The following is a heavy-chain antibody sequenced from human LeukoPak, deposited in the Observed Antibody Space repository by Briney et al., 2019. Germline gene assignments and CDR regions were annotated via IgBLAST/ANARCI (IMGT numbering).Heavy chain of an antibody. Sequence: GASVKVSCRTSGYTLTRYGISWVRQAPGQGLEWMGWISAYNGNTNFAQKLQGRVTMTTETSTSTVYMELRSLRSDDTAVYYCARDAGSRGIDYWGQGTLVTVSS. CDR1: GYTLTRYG. CDR3: ARDAGSRGIDY. V-gene: IGHV1-18*01. J-gene: IGHJ4*02. CDR2: ISAYNGNT. D-gene: IGHD3-16*01.